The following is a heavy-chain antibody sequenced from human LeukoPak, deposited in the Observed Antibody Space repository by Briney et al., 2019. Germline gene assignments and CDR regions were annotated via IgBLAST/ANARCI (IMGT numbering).Heavy chain of an antibody. CDR1: GFTFSSYE. D-gene: IGHD1-26*01. J-gene: IGHJ5*02. CDR3: VRKTVGAKNWFDP. CDR2: ISPSGGTI. V-gene: IGHV3-48*03. Sequence: GGSLRLSCAASGFTFSSYEMNWFRQAPGKGLEWVSYISPSGGTIYYADSVKGRFTISRDNAKNSLYLQMNSLRGEDSAVYYCVRKTVGAKNWFDPWGQGTLVTVSS.